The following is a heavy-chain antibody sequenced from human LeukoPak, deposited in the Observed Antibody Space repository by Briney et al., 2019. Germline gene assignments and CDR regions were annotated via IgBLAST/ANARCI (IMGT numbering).Heavy chain of an antibody. J-gene: IGHJ5*02. CDR1: GFTFSSYW. D-gene: IGHD2-15*01. V-gene: IGHV3-74*01. Sequence: GGSLRLSCGASGFTFSSYWMHWVRQAPGKGPVWVSRINNDGSGTTYADSVKGRFTISRDDAKNTLYLQMNSLGAEDTAVYYCVRGGESTWSWGQGTLVTVSS. CDR3: VRGGESTWS. CDR2: INNDGSGT.